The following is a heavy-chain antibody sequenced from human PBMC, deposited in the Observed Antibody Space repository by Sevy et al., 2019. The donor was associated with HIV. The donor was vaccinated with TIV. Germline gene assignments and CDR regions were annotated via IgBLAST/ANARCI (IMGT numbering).Heavy chain of an antibody. J-gene: IGHJ4*02. CDR3: ARWGYCSSTSCYNHVVATIDY. V-gene: IGHV3-11*01. CDR2: ISSSGSTI. D-gene: IGHD2-2*02. CDR1: GFTFSDYY. Sequence: GGSLRLSCAASGFTFSDYYMSWIRQAPGNGLEWVSYISSSGSTIYYADSVKGRFTISRDNAKNSLYLQMNSLRAEDTAVYYCARWGYCSSTSCYNHVVATIDYWGQGTLVTVSS.